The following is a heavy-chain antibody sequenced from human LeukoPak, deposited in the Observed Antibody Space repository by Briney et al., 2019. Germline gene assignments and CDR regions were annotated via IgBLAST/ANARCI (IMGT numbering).Heavy chain of an antibody. CDR1: GDSISSTSYF. CDR2: IYYSGST. J-gene: IGHJ3*02. D-gene: IGHD6-13*01. Sequence: PSETLSLTCAVSGDSISSTSYFWGWIRPPPGKGLEWIGSIYYSGSTYYNPSLKSRVTISLDTSKSQFSLNLISVTASDTAAYYCARGRSVHGLGIAAAGPSTRDAFDIWGQGTMVTVSS. CDR3: ARGRSVHGLGIAAAGPSTRDAFDI. V-gene: IGHV4-39*01.